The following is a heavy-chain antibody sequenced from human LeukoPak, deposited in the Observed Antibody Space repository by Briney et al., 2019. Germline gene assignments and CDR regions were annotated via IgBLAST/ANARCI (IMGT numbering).Heavy chain of an antibody. V-gene: IGHV4-39*07. J-gene: IGHJ4*02. CDR2: MYYSGST. CDR1: GGSISSSSYY. D-gene: IGHD3-10*01. Sequence: SETLSLTCTVSGGSISSSSYYWGWIRQPPGKGLEWIGSMYYSGSTYHNPSLKSRVTISVDTSKNQFSLKLSSVTAADTAVYYCARGRYYYGSGSRYFDYWGQGTLVTVSS. CDR3: ARGRYYYGSGSRYFDY.